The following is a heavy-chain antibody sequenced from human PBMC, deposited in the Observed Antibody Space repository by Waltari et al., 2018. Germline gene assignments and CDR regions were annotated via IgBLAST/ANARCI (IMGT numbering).Heavy chain of an antibody. Sequence: QVRLQQWGAGLLKPSETLSLTCVVSGGSLSGYYWSWIRQPPGKGLEWIGEVNYGGTTNYNPSLKSRITVSIDTSNNQFSLNLNSVTAADMAVYYCAKQVAGSGWYLGWGQGTLVSVSS. CDR3: AKQVAGSGWYLG. D-gene: IGHD6-19*01. V-gene: IGHV4-34*01. CDR1: GGSLSGYY. J-gene: IGHJ4*02. CDR2: VNYGGTT.